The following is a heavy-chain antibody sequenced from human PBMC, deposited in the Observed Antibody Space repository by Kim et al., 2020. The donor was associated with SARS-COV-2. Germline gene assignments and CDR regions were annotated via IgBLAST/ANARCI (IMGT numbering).Heavy chain of an antibody. Sequence: SETLSLTCTVSGGSIRNYYSTWIRQPPGKGLEWIGYIYHSGSTNYNPSLKSRVTMSVDTSKSQISLRLTSVTAADTAVYYCARGRYFDEADVWGQGTTITVSS. CDR1: GGSIRNYY. V-gene: IGHV4-59*01. J-gene: IGHJ6*02. CDR3: ARGRYFDEADV. D-gene: IGHD1-1*01. CDR2: IYHSGST.